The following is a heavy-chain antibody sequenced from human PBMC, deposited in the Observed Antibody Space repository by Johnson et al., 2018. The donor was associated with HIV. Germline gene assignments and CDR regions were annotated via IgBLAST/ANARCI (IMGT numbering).Heavy chain of an antibody. J-gene: IGHJ3*02. CDR3: ARENQGYSYRAFDI. Sequence: VQLVESGGCLVQPGGSLRLSCAASGFTFSSYWMSWVRQTPGKGLEWVANIKQDGSEKYYVDSVKGRFTISRANAKNSLYLQMNSLSAEDTAVYYCARENQGYSYRAFDIWGQGTMVTVSS. V-gene: IGHV3-7*01. D-gene: IGHD5-18*01. CDR2: IKQDGSEK. CDR1: GFTFSSYW.